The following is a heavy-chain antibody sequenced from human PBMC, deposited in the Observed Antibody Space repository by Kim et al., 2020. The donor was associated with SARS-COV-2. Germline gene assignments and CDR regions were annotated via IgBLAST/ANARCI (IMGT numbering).Heavy chain of an antibody. CDR2: IYHSGST. V-gene: IGHV4-4*02. D-gene: IGHD3-22*01. CDR1: GGSISSSNW. CDR3: ARYCLYDSSGYDTLYYYYGMDV. Sequence: SETLSLTCAVSGGSISSSNWWSWVRQPPGKGLEWIGEIYHSGSTNYNPSLKSRVTISVDKSKNQFSLKLSSVTAADTAVYYCARYCLYDSSGYDTLYYYYGMDVWGQGTTVTVSS. J-gene: IGHJ6*02.